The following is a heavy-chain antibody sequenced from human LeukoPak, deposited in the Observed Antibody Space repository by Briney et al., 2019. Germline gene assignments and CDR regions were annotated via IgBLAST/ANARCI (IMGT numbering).Heavy chain of an antibody. CDR1: GFTFSSYE. CDR3: ARGGIAARFAY. D-gene: IGHD6-6*01. Sequence: GGSLRLSCAASGFTFSSYEMNWVRQAPGKGLEWVSYISSGSSSIFYADSVKGRFTISRDKSKNSLYLQMNSLRVEDTAVYYCARGGIAARFAYWGQGTLVTVSS. J-gene: IGHJ4*02. V-gene: IGHV3-48*03. CDR2: ISSGSSSI.